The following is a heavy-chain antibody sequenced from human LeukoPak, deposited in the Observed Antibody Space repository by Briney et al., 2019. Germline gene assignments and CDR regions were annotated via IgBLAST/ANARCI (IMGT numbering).Heavy chain of an antibody. J-gene: IGHJ4*02. CDR2: IKQNGSET. V-gene: IGHV3-7*01. CDR3: ARWANSIDY. Sequence: GGSLRLSCAASGFTFSGYWMSWVRQAPGKGLEWVANIKQNGSETFYADSVRGRFTISRDNAKNSQYLQMNSLRVEDTAVYYCARWANSIDYWGQEALVTVSS. D-gene: IGHD5-18*01. CDR1: GFTFSGYW.